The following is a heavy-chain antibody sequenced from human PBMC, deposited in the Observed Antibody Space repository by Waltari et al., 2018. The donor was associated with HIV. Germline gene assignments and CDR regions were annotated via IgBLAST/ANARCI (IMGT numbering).Heavy chain of an antibody. D-gene: IGHD3-22*01. Sequence: EVQLVESGGGLVQPGRSLRLYSAASGFTFDDFAIRWVRQGPGKGLEWVSGISWNSVTIGYADSVKGRFTISRDNAKKLLYLQMNSLRAEDTAFYYCAKDVDGGFSMIVGVLSYWGQGTLVTVSS. CDR2: ISWNSVTI. CDR3: AKDVDGGFSMIVGVLSY. V-gene: IGHV3-9*01. J-gene: IGHJ4*02. CDR1: GFTFDDFA.